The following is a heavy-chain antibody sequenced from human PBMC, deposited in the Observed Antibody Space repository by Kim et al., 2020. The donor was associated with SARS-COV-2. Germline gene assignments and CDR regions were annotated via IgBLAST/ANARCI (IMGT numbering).Heavy chain of an antibody. J-gene: IGHJ6*02. CDR3: ARSPLTYYYDSYYYGMDV. V-gene: IGHV3-11*06. Sequence: KGRFTISRDNAKNSLYLQMNSLRAEDTAVYYCARSPLTYYYDSYYYGMDVWGQGTTVTVSS. D-gene: IGHD3-22*01.